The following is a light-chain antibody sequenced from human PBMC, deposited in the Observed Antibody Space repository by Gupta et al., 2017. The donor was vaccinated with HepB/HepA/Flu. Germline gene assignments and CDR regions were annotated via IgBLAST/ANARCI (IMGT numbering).Light chain of an antibody. CDR1: QSMSNF. CDR2: GTF. V-gene: IGKV1-39*01. Sequence: DIQMTQSPSSLSASVGDRVTITCRASQSMSNFLRWYQQKPGKAPKLLIYGTFKWQSGVTSRFSGGGSGTDFTLTSSSLQPEDCATYYCHQSYRSSWTFGQGTTVEIK. CDR3: HQSYRSSWT. J-gene: IGKJ1*01.